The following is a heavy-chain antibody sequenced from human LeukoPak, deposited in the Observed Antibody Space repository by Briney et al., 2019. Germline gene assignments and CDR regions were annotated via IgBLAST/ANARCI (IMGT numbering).Heavy chain of an antibody. CDR3: ARDLVTGFGELLNYFDY. Sequence: GGSLRLSCAASGFTFSSYGMHWVRQAPGKGLEWVAVIWYDGSNKYYADSVKGRFTISRDNSKNTLYLQMNSLRAEDTAVYYCARDLVTGFGELLNYFDYWGQGTLVTVSS. D-gene: IGHD3-10*01. J-gene: IGHJ4*02. V-gene: IGHV3-33*01. CDR2: IWYDGSNK. CDR1: GFTFSSYG.